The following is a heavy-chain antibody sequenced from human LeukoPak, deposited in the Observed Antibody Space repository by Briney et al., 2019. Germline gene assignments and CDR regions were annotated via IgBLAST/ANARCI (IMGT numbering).Heavy chain of an antibody. Sequence: GGSLRLSCEASGFTLSSYWMHWVRQVPGKGLVWVSRINSDGIITNYADSVKGRFTISRDNAKNTLYLQMNSLRVEDTAVYYCARVWLPGWGQGTLVTVSS. J-gene: IGHJ4*02. D-gene: IGHD5-12*01. V-gene: IGHV3-74*01. CDR2: INSDGIIT. CDR1: GFTLSSYW. CDR3: ARVWLPG.